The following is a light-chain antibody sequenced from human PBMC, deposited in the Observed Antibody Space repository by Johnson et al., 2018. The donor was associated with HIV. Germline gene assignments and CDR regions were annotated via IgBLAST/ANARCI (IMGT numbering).Light chain of an antibody. J-gene: IGLJ1*01. CDR1: SSNIGNNY. Sequence: QPVLTQPPSVSAAPGQKVTSSCSGSSSNIGNNYVSWYQQLPGTAPKLLIYDNNKRPSGIPDRFSGSKYGTSGTLCITGLHTGDEADYYCGTWDSSLSAGVFGTGTKVTVL. CDR2: DNN. V-gene: IGLV1-51*01. CDR3: GTWDSSLSAGV.